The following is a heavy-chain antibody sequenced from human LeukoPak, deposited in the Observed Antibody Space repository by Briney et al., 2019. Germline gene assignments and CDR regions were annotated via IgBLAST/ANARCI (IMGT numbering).Heavy chain of an antibody. CDR1: GGSISRYY. CDR2: ISYTGST. D-gene: IGHD3-10*01. CDR3: AKTAKYYYGSETYYFFEY. V-gene: IGHV4-59*01. Sequence: SETPSLTCTVSGGSISRYYWSWIRQHPGNGLEWIGYISYTGSTTYNSSLKSRVTISLDTSQNQFSLKLTSVTPADTAVYYCAKTAKYYYGSETYYFFEYWGQGTLVTVSS. J-gene: IGHJ4*02.